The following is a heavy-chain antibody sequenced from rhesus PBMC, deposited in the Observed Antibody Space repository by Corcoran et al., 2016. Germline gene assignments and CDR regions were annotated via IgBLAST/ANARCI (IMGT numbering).Heavy chain of an antibody. V-gene: IGHV4-169*01. CDR2: IYGSGSRT. D-gene: IGHD1-14*01. J-gene: IGHJ4*01. Sequence: QLQLQESGPGRVKPPETLAVTGAVSGGSISSSYRSRIRQAPGKGLEWIGYIYGSGSRTHYNPSLKSRVTLSVDTSKNQLSLKLSSVTTADTAVYYCARAPDGWNDGYYWGQEVLVTVSS. CDR1: GGSISSSY. CDR3: ARAPDGWNDGYY.